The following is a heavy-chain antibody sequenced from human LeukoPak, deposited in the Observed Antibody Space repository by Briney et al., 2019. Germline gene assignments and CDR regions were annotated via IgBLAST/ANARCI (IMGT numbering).Heavy chain of an antibody. Sequence: GGSLRLSCKASGFTVSNNYMNWVRQAPGKGLEWVALIYSGGTTNYADSVKGRFTISRDNSKNTLYLQMTNVRVEDTAVYYCARDPPGIAASVSGGWGQGALVTVSS. CDR2: IYSGGTT. D-gene: IGHD6-13*01. J-gene: IGHJ4*02. CDR1: GFTVSNNY. V-gene: IGHV3-53*01. CDR3: ARDPPGIAASVSGG.